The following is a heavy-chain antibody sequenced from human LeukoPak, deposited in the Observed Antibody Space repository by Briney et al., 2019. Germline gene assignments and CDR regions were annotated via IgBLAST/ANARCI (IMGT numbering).Heavy chain of an antibody. CDR2: ISYDGSNK. CDR1: GFTFSSYG. V-gene: IGHV3-30*18. Sequence: GGSLRLSCAASGFTFSSYGMHWVRQAPGKGLEWVAVISYDGSNKYYADSVKGRFTISRDNSKNTLYLQMNSLRAEDTAVYYCAKGWGYCSGGSCYYFDYWGQGTLVTVSS. D-gene: IGHD2-15*01. J-gene: IGHJ4*02. CDR3: AKGWGYCSGGSCYYFDY.